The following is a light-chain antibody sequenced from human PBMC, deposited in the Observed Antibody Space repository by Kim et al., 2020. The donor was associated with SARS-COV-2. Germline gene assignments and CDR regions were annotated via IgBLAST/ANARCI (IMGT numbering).Light chain of an antibody. CDR2: DTT. J-gene: IGLJ3*02. CDR1: TGAVTRGHY. CDR3: LLSYSGTQV. Sequence: PGRTVTLPCDSSTGAVTRGHYPYWLQQKPGHVPRTLIYDTTNKQSWTPARFSGSLLGGKAALTLAGAQPEDEAVYSCLLSYSGTQVFGGGTQLTVL. V-gene: IGLV7-46*01.